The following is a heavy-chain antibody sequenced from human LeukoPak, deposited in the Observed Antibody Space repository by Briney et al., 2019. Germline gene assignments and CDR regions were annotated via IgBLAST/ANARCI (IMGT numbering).Heavy chain of an antibody. V-gene: IGHV3-23*01. CDR1: GFTFSSYT. CDR3: TKDVQVGPTRGFFDF. CDR2: INATGFTT. D-gene: IGHD1-26*01. J-gene: IGHJ4*03. Sequence: PGGSLRLSCAASGFTFSSYTMSWVRQAPGKGLEWISVINATGFTTYHTDSVKGRFTISRDNSKSMLYLQMDGLRAEDTAIYFCTKDVQVGPTRGFFDFWGQGTLVTVSS.